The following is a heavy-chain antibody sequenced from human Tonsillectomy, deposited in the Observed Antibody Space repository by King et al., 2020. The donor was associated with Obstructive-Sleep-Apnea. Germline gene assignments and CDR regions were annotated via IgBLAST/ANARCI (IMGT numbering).Heavy chain of an antibody. D-gene: IGHD6-13*01. CDR2: IYWDDDE. V-gene: IGHV2-5*02. J-gene: IGHJ4*02. CDR3: ARGSGYSSSWYWFDY. CDR1: GFSLSSRRAG. Sequence: TLKESGPTLVKPTQTLTLTCTFSGFSLSSRRAGVGWIRQPPGKALEWLALIYWDDDERYSPSLKSRLTITKDTSKNQVLLTMTNMDPVDTATYYCARGSGYSSSWYWFDYWGQGTLVTVAS.